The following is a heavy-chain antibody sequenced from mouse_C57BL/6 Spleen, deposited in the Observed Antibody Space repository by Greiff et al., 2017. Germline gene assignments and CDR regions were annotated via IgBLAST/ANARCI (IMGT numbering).Heavy chain of an antibody. D-gene: IGHD1-1*01. Sequence: QVQLQQSGAELVKPGASVKISCKASGYAFSSYWMNWVKQRPGKGLEWIGQIYPGDGDTNYNGKFKGKATLTADKSSSTAYMQPSSLTSEDSAVYFCARSPITTVVATDWYFDVWGTGTTVTVSS. CDR2: IYPGDGDT. J-gene: IGHJ1*03. CDR1: GYAFSSYW. V-gene: IGHV1-80*01. CDR3: ARSPITTVVATDWYFDV.